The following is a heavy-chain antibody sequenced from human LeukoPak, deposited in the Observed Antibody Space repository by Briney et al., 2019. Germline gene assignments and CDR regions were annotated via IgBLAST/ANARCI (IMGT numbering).Heavy chain of an antibody. J-gene: IGHJ4*02. V-gene: IGHV4-30-4*01. Sequence: SETLSLTCTVSGGSISSGDYYWSWIRQPPGKGLEWIGYIYYSGSTYYNPSLKSRVTISVDTSKNQFSLKLTSVTAADTAVYYCVTAVDTNIVPPAILGLSAFDYWGRGTLVTVSA. CDR2: IYYSGST. CDR1: GGSISSGDYY. CDR3: VTAVDTNIVPPAILGLSAFDY. D-gene: IGHD2-2*01.